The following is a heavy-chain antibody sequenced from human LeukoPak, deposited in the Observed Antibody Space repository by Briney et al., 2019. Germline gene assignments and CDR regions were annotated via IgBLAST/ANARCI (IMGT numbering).Heavy chain of an antibody. CDR3: AREGYSYGSSHHFDY. V-gene: IGHV3-48*01. D-gene: IGHD5-18*01. J-gene: IGHJ4*02. CDR1: GFTFSSYE. Sequence: GGSLRLSCAASGFTFSSYEMNWVRQAPGKGLEWVSYISSSSSTIYYADSVKGRFTISRDNAKNSLYLQMNSLRAEDTAVYYCAREGYSYGSSHHFDYWGQGTLVTVSS. CDR2: ISSSSSTI.